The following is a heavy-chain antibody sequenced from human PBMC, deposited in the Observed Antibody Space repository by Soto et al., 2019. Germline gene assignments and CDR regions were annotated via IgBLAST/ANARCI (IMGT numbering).Heavy chain of an antibody. Sequence: QVQLVESGGGVVQPGRSLRLSCAASGFTFSSYGMHWVRQAPGKGLEWVAVIWYDGSNKYYADSVKGRFTISRDNSTNTLYLQINSLRAEDTAVYYCARDAVGVVGATLCEDAFDIWGQGTMVTVSS. CDR2: IWYDGSNK. J-gene: IGHJ3*02. D-gene: IGHD1-26*01. CDR1: GFTFSSYG. V-gene: IGHV3-33*01. CDR3: ARDAVGVVGATLCEDAFDI.